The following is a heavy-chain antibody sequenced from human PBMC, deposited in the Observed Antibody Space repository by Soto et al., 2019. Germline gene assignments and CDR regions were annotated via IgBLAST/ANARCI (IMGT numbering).Heavy chain of an antibody. V-gene: IGHV1-69*13. J-gene: IGHJ6*02. D-gene: IGHD2-8*01. CDR2: INPISGTA. CDR3: ASTNDCTNGVCYTWNYYYGMDV. Sequence: SVKVSCKASGYTFSGYYVNWVRQAPGQGLEWMGGINPISGTANYAQNFQGRVTITADESTSTAYMELSSLRSEDTAVYYCASTNDCTNGVCYTWNYYYGMDVWGQGTTVTVSS. CDR1: GYTFSGYY.